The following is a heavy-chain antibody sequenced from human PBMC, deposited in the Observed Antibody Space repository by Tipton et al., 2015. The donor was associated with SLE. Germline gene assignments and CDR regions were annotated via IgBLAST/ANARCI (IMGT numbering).Heavy chain of an antibody. CDR2: ISSNGGST. J-gene: IGHJ4*02. V-gene: IGHV3-64*01. Sequence: SLRLSCAASGFTFSSYAMHWVRQAPGKGLEYVSAISSNGGSTYYANSVKGRFTISRDNSKNTLYLQMNSLRAEDTAVYYCAKDPPGDIVVVPAAMPKDWGQGTLVTVSS. CDR3: AKDPPGDIVVVPAAMPKD. D-gene: IGHD2-2*01. CDR1: GFTFSSYA.